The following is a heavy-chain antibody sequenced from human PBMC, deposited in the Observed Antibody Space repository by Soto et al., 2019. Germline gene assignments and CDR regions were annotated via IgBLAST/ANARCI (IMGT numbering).Heavy chain of an antibody. V-gene: IGHV3-33*01. CDR3: ARAESMDILTGYFDY. Sequence: QVQLVESGGGVVQPGRSLRLSCAASEFSFSSYGMHWVRQAPSKGLEWVAVIWYDGSNKYYADSVKGRFTISRDNSKNTLYLQMNSLRAEDTAVSYCARAESMDILTGYFDYWGQGTLVTVSS. D-gene: IGHD3-9*01. CDR2: IWYDGSNK. CDR1: EFSFSSYG. J-gene: IGHJ4*02.